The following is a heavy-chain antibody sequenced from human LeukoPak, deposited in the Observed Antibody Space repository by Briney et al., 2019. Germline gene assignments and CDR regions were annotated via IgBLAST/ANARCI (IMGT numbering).Heavy chain of an antibody. J-gene: IGHJ1*01. V-gene: IGHV4-61*02. CDR3: ARDGAYDSSGYLYFQH. CDR1: GGSISSGGYY. CDR2: MYASGST. Sequence: SQTLSLTCTVSGGSISSGGYYWSWIRQPAGKGLEWIGRMYASGSTNYNPSLKSRVTISVDTSKNQFSLKLSSVTAADTAVYYCARDGAYDSSGYLYFQHWGQGTLVTVSS. D-gene: IGHD3-22*01.